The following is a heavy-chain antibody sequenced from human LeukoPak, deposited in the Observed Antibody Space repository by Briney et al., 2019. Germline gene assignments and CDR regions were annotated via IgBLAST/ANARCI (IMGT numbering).Heavy chain of an antibody. D-gene: IGHD2-2*01. CDR2: LSSSGGST. V-gene: IGHV3-23*01. CDR3: ATDLVVVLPAAYDN. J-gene: IGHJ4*02. Sequence: TWIRQSAGKGLEWVSTLSSSGGSTYHADSVKGRFTISRDNSKNTLYLQMNSLRAEDTAVYYCATDLVVVLPAAYDNWGQGALVTVSS.